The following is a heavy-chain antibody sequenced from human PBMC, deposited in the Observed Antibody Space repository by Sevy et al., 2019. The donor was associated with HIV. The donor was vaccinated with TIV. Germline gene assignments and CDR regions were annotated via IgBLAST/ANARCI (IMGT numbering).Heavy chain of an antibody. J-gene: IGHJ4*01. CDR1: GGSISSGGYF. V-gene: IGHV4-31*03. CDR2: MYHSGST. CDR3: ARATRSSAGFDS. D-gene: IGHD2-15*01. Sequence: SESLSLTCTVSGGSISSGGYFWSWIRQHPGKGMEWIGYMYHSGSTYYNPSLKSRLSMSMDPSKNQFSLRMSTVTAADTAIYICARATRSSAGFDSWGHGTVVTVSS.